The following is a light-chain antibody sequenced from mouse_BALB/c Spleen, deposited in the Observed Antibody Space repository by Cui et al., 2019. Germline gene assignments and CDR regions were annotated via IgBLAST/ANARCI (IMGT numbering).Light chain of an antibody. CDR2: STS. J-gene: IGKJ4*01. Sequence: QIVLTQSPAIMSASLGERVTMTCTASSSVSSSSLHWYQQKPGSSPKLWIYSTSNLASGVPARFSGSGSGTSYSLTISSMEAEDAATYYCHQYHRSPFTFGSGTKLEIK. CDR1: SSVSSSS. V-gene: IGKV4-74*01. CDR3: HQYHRSPFT.